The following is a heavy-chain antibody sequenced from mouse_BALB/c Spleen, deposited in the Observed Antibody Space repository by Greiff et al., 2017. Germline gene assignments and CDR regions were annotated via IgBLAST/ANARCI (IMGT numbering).Heavy chain of an antibody. Sequence: QVQLQQPGAELVKPGASVKMSCKASGYTFTSYNMHWVKQTPGQGLEWIGAIYPGNGDTSYNQKFKGKDTLTADKSSSTAYMQLSSLTSEDSAVYYCARLTTATRSFAYWGQGTLVTVSA. CDR1: GYTFTSYN. CDR3: ARLTTATRSFAY. D-gene: IGHD1-2*01. V-gene: IGHV1-12*01. J-gene: IGHJ3*01. CDR2: IYPGNGDT.